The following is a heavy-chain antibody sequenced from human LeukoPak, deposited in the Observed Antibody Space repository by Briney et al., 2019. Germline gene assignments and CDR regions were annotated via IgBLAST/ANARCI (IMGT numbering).Heavy chain of an antibody. Sequence: ASVKVSCTASGYTFTNYDIHWVRQATGRGLEWMGWMNPKSGNTAYGRKFQGRVTMTRNTSISTAYMELSSLRSEDTAVYFCARGRNNNYYYMDVWGKGTTVTV. CDR2: MNPKSGNT. J-gene: IGHJ6*03. CDR3: ARGRNNNYYYMDV. V-gene: IGHV1-8*01. D-gene: IGHD1/OR15-1a*01. CDR1: GYTFTNYD.